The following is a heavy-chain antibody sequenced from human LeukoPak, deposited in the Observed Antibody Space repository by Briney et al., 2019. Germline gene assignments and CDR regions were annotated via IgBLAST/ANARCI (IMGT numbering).Heavy chain of an antibody. CDR1: GIPLRNYG. CDR3: AKRGVVIRIVLVGFHKEAYYFDS. V-gene: IGHV3-23*01. CDR2: ISDSGGRT. Sequence: GGPLSLSCGVSGIPLRNYGMRGVRQAPGKGGEGVEGISDSGGRTNYADSVKGRFTISRDSPNNTLYLQMNSLRVEDTAVYFCAKRGVVIRIVLVGFHKEAYYFDSCRQGALVAVS. D-gene: IGHD2-8*01. J-gene: IGHJ4*02.